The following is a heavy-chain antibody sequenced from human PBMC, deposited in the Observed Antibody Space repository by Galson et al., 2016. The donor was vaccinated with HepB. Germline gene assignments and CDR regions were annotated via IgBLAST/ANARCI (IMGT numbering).Heavy chain of an antibody. CDR2: INHIGTT. D-gene: IGHD3-16*01. J-gene: IGHJ3*02. Sequence: SETLSLTCTVYGGSFSAYYWSWIRQPPWKGLEWIREINHIGTTNYNPSLKSRVTISVDTSKNQFSLKLNSVTAADTAVYYCAITPAVPGFGFDIWDQGTMVTVSS. CDR1: GGSFSAYY. CDR3: AITPAVPGFGFDI. V-gene: IGHV4-34*01.